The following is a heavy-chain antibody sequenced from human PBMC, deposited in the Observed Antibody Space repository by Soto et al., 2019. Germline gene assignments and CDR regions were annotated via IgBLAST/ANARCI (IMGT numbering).Heavy chain of an antibody. CDR3: ARRSGDYLDY. J-gene: IGHJ4*02. CDR1: GGSISSYY. Sequence: PSETLSLTCTVSGGSISSYYWSWIRQPPGKGLEWIGYIYYSGSTNYNPSLKSRVTISVDTSKNQFSLKLSSVTAADTAVYYGARRSGDYLDYWGQGTLVTVSS. V-gene: IGHV4-59*08. D-gene: IGHD2-8*02. CDR2: IYYSGST.